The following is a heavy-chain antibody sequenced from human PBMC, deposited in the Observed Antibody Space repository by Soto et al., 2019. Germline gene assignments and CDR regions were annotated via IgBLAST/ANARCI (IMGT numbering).Heavy chain of an antibody. CDR1: GGSFSGYY. J-gene: IGHJ6*03. V-gene: IGHV4-34*01. CDR2: INHSGST. CDR3: ARGCAAIFGVVTTYYMDV. D-gene: IGHD3-3*01. Sequence: QVQLQQWGAGLLKPSETLSLTCAVYGGSFSGYYWSWIRQPPGKGLEWIGEINHSGSTNYTPSLKSRVTISVDTSKNQFSLKLSSVTAANKAVYYCARGCAAIFGVVTTYYMDVWGKGTTVTVSS.